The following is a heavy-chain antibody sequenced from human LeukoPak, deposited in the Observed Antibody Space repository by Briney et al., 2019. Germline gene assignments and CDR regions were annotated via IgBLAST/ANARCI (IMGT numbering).Heavy chain of an antibody. CDR2: IYYSGNT. D-gene: IGHD3-10*01. CDR1: GGSISSSNHY. Sequence: PSQTLSLTCTVSGGSISSSNHYWGWIRQPPGKGLEWIGSIYYSGNTYYNPSLKGRATISVDTSKNQFSLKVSSVTAADTAVYYCGRDGGMFSFASGYSLDFLDVWGQGTTVTVSS. CDR3: GRDGGMFSFASGYSLDFLDV. J-gene: IGHJ6*02. V-gene: IGHV4-39*07.